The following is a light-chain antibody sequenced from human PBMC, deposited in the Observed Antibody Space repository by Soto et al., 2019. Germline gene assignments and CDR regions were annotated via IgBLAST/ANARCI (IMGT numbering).Light chain of an antibody. V-gene: IGKV3-20*01. CDR3: QQYGSSPTT. J-gene: IGKJ1*01. CDR2: GAS. CDR1: QSVSSSY. Sequence: NVLTQSPGTLSLSPGERATLSCRASQSVSSSYLAWYQQKPGQAPRLLIYGASSRATGIPDRFSGSGSGTDFTLTISRLEPEDFAVYYCQQYGSSPTTFGQGTKVDIK.